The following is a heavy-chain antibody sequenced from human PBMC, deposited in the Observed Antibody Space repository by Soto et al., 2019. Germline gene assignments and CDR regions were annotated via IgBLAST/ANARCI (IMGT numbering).Heavy chain of an antibody. CDR1: GFTFTSSA. D-gene: IGHD3-9*01. CDR3: AAYGGNYDILTDWPFDI. V-gene: IGHV1-58*02. CDR2: IVVGSGNT. Sequence: SVKVSCKASGFTFTSSAMQWVRQARGQRLERIGWIVVGSGNTNYAQKFQERVTITRDMSTSTAYMELSSLRSEDTAVYYCAAYGGNYDILTDWPFDIWGQGTMVTVSS. J-gene: IGHJ3*02.